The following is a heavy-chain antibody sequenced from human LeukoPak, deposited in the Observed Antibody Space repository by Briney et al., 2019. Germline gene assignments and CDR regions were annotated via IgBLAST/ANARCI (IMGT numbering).Heavy chain of an antibody. D-gene: IGHD3-3*01. V-gene: IGHV4-38-2*01. J-gene: IGHJ5*02. Sequence: SESLSLTCAVSGYSMSSGHYWGWIRQPPGKGLEWIGSIHHSGSTYYNPPLKSRVTISVDTSNNQFSLKLSSVTAADTAVYYCARGRLSYYDFWSGRYNWFDPWGQGTLVTVSS. CDR3: ARGRLSYYDFWSGRYNWFDP. CDR1: GYSMSSGHY. CDR2: IHHSGST.